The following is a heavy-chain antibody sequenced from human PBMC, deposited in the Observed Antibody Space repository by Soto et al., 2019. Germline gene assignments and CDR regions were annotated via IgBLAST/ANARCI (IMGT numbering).Heavy chain of an antibody. CDR2: ISGSGGTT. J-gene: IGHJ6*02. Sequence: EVQLLESGGAPVQSGGSLGLSCVASGFTFENYAMSWVRQAPGKGLEWVSAISGSGGTTYYSDSVKGRFTISRDNSKNTVYLQMNDLRVEDAAEYFCAKDSWAIFGVPAGEYYAMDVWGQGTTVTVSS. V-gene: IGHV3-23*01. CDR3: AKDSWAIFGVPAGEYYAMDV. D-gene: IGHD3-3*01. CDR1: GFTFENYA.